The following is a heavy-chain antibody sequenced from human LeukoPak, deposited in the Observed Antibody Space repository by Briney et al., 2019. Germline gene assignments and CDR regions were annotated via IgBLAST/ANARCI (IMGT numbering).Heavy chain of an antibody. V-gene: IGHV4-59*08. CDR2: IYYTGGT. CDR3: ARLGFCRGDNCLDDY. J-gene: IGHJ4*02. D-gene: IGHD2-15*01. CDR1: GGSISSYY. Sequence: SETLSLTCTVPGGSISSYYWSWMRQPPGKGLKYIGYIYYTGGTNYNPSLKSRVTISLDTSKNQFSLKLTSVTATDTAVYYCARLGFCRGDNCLDDYWGQGTLVTVSS.